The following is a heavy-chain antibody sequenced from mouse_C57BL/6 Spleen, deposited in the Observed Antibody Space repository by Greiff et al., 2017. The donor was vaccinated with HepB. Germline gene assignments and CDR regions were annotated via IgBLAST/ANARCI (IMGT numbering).Heavy chain of an antibody. CDR1: GYTFTDYN. D-gene: IGHD2-1*01. V-gene: IGHV1-22*01. CDR3: ARGGFYYGNYVNY. CDR2: INPNNGGT. Sequence: VQLQQSGPELVKPGASVKMSCKASGYTFTDYNMHWVKQSHGKSLEWIGYINPNNGGTSYNQKFKGKATLTVNKSSSTAYMELRSLTSEDSAVYYCARGGFYYGNYVNYWGQGTTLTVSS. J-gene: IGHJ2*01.